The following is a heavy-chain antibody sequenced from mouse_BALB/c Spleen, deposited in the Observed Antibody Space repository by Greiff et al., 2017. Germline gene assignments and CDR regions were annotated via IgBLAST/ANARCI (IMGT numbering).Heavy chain of an antibody. CDR3: THGNYFDD. Sequence: VQLQQSGAELVRPGASVTLSCKASGYTFTDYEMHWVKQTPVHGLEWIGAIDPETGGTAYNQKFKGKATLTADKSSSTAYMELRSLTSEDSAVYYCTHGNYFDDWGQGTTLTVSS. CDR2: IDPETGGT. J-gene: IGHJ2*01. V-gene: IGHV1-15*01. D-gene: IGHD2-1*01. CDR1: GYTFTDYE.